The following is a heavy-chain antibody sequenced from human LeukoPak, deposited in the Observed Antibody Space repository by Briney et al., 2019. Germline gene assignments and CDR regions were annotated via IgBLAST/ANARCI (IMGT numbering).Heavy chain of an antibody. CDR1: GFTFSSCS. J-gene: IGHJ4*02. CDR3: ARDLGIAAAGTGY. CDR2: ISSSSSYI. V-gene: IGHV3-21*01. D-gene: IGHD6-13*01. Sequence: GGSLRLSCAASGFTFSSCSMNWVRQAPGKGLEWVSSISSSSSYIYYADSVKGRFTISRDNAKNSLYLQMNSLRAEDTAGYNGARDLGIAAAGTGYWGQGTLSPSPQ.